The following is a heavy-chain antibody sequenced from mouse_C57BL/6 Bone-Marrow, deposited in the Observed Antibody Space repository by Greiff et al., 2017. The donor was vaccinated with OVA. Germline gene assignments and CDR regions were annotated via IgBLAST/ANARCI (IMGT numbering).Heavy chain of an antibody. CDR2: IHPNSGST. CDR3: GDGYHHYYAMDY. D-gene: IGHD2-3*01. Sequence: QVQLQQPGAELVKPGASVKLSCKASGYTFTSYWMHWVKQRPGQGLEWIGMIHPNSGSTNYNEKFKSKATLTVDKSSSTAYMQLSSLTSEDSAVYYCGDGYHHYYAMDYWGQGTSVTVSS. CDR1: GYTFTSYW. V-gene: IGHV1-64*01. J-gene: IGHJ4*01.